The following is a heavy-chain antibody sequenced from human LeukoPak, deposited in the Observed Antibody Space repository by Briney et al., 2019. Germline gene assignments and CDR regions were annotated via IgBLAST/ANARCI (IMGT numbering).Heavy chain of an antibody. J-gene: IGHJ4*02. Sequence: SETLSLTCTVSGGSISSYYWSWIRQPPGKGLEWIGYIYYSGSTNYNPSLKSRVTISADTSKNQFSLRLSSVTAADTAVYYCARRGMGYGDYLDYWGQGTMVTVSS. CDR1: GGSISSYY. CDR3: ARRGMGYGDYLDY. CDR2: IYYSGST. V-gene: IGHV4-59*01. D-gene: IGHD4-17*01.